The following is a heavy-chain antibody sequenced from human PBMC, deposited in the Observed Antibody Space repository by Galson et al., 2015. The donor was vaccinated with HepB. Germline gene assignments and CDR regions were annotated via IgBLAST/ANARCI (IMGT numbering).Heavy chain of an antibody. Sequence: SLTCTVSGGSISSGDYYWSWIRQPPGKGLEWIGYIYYSGSTNYNPSLKSRVTISVDTSKNQFSLKLSSVTAADTALYYCARARLSGTTSPFDYWGQGTLVTVSS. D-gene: IGHD1-20*01. V-gene: IGHV4-61*08. J-gene: IGHJ4*02. CDR3: ARARLSGTTSPFDY. CDR1: GGSISSGDYY. CDR2: IYYSGST.